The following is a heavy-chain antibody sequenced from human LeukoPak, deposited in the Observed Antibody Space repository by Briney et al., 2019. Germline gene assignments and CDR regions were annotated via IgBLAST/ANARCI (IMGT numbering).Heavy chain of an antibody. D-gene: IGHD1-26*01. V-gene: IGHV3-66*01. CDR2: IYTSGIT. CDR3: AREDAGGTYSFDY. Sequence: PGGSLRLSCAVSGFTVSSNFMSWVRQGPGKGPEWVSVIYTSGITYYADSVRGRFTISRDNSKNTLYLQMDSLTAEDTAVYYCAREDAGGTYSFDYWGQGTLVTVSS. CDR1: GFTVSSNF. J-gene: IGHJ4*02.